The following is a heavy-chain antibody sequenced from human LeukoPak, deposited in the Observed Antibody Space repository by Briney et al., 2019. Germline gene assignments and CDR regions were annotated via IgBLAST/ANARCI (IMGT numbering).Heavy chain of an antibody. J-gene: IGHJ5*01. CDR2: IWSNGVIK. V-gene: IGHV3-33*01. CDR1: GFTFSDNG. Sequence: GGSLRLSCEASGFTFSDNGMHWVRQAPGKGLEWLAVIWSNGVIKCYADSVKGQFAISRDNNRNTAYLQMNSLRAEDTAVYYCARSETYNWNFDFWGQGTLVTVSS. CDR3: ARSETYNWNFDF. D-gene: IGHD1-20*01.